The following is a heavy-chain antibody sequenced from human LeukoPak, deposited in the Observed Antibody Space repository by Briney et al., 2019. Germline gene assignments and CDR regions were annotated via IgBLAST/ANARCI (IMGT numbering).Heavy chain of an antibody. CDR2: IYYSGST. V-gene: IGHV4-31*03. CDR1: GGSISSGGYY. J-gene: IGHJ4*02. D-gene: IGHD3-10*01. CDR3: ARGRIYGSGRAFDY. Sequence: SETLSLTCTVSGGSISSGGYYWSWIRQHLGKGLEWIGYIYYSGSTYYNPSLKSRVTISVDTSKNQFSLKLSSVTAADTAVYYCARGRIYGSGRAFDYWGQGTLVTVSS.